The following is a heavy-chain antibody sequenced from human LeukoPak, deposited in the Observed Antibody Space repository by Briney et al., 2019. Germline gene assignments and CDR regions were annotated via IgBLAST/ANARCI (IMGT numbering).Heavy chain of an antibody. CDR1: GFTFSSYG. CDR2: ISYDGTNK. J-gene: IGHJ6*03. Sequence: PERSLRLSCAASGFTFSSYGMHWVRQTPGKGLEWVALISYDGTNKNYADSVKGRFTFSRDNAKNTLYLQMNSLRAEDTAVYYCARDRPHYYYMDVWGKGTTVTVSS. CDR3: ARDRPHYYYMDV. V-gene: IGHV3-30*03.